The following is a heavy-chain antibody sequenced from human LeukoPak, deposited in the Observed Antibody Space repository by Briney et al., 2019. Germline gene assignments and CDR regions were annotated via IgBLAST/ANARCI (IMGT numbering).Heavy chain of an antibody. CDR1: GGSFSGYY. J-gene: IGHJ4*02. D-gene: IGHD3-10*01. CDR2: INHSGST. CDR3: ARARTLLTMVRGVRYFDY. V-gene: IGHV4-34*01. Sequence: SETLSLTCTVYGGSFSGYYWSWIRQPPGKGLEWIGEINHSGSTNYNPSLKSRVTISVDTSKNQFSLKLSSVTAADTAVYYCARARTLLTMVRGVRYFDYWGQGTLVTVSS.